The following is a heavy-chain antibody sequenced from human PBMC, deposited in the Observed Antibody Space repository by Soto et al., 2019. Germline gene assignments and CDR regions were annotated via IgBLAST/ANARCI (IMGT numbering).Heavy chain of an antibody. J-gene: IGHJ4*02. CDR1: GFTFDDYA. V-gene: IGHV3-9*01. CDR2: ISWNSGSI. D-gene: IGHD6-13*01. CDR3: AKDSDSSDY. Sequence: DVQLVESGGGLVQPGRSLRLSCAASGFTFDDYAMHWVRQAPGKGLEWVSGISWNSGSIGYADSVKGRFTISRDNAKNCLYLQMNSLRAEDTALYYCAKDSDSSDYWGQGTLVTVSS.